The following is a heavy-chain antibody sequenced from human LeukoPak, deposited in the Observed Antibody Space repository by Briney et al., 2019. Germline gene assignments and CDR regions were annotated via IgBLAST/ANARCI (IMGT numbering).Heavy chain of an antibody. Sequence: ASVKVSCKASGYTFTSYYMHWVRQAPGQGLEWMGWINPNSGGTNYAQKFQGRVTMTRDTSISTAYMELSSLRAEDTAVYYCARETWFDDYSIAFDIWGQGTMVTVSS. CDR3: ARETWFDDYSIAFDI. CDR1: GYTFTSYY. CDR2: INPNSGGT. J-gene: IGHJ3*02. V-gene: IGHV1-2*02. D-gene: IGHD4-11*01.